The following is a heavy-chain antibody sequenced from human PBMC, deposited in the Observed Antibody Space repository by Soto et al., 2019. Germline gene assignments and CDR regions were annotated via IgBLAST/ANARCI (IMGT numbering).Heavy chain of an antibody. CDR2: INHSGST. V-gene: IGHV4-34*01. D-gene: IGHD3-3*01. J-gene: IGHJ5*02. CDR1: GGSFSGYY. Sequence: SETLSLTCSVYGGSFSGYYWSWIRQPPGKGLEWIGEINHSGSTNYNPSLKSRVTISVDTSKNQFSLKLSSVTAADTAVYYCARSRYDFWSGYRKSSFEHLGQGPLVT. CDR3: ARSRYDFWSGYRKSSFEH.